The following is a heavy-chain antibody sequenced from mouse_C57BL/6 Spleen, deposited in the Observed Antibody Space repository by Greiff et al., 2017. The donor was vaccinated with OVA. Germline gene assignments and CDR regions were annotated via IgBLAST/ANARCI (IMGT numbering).Heavy chain of an antibody. CDR1: GYSITSGYY. V-gene: IGHV3-6*01. CDR2: ISYDGSN. CDR3: ARDGVTTGVFAY. Sequence: ESGPGLVKPSQSLSLTCSVTGYSITSGYYWNWIRQFPGNKLEWMGYISYDGSNNYNPSLKNRISITRDTSKNQFFLKLNSVTTEDTATYYCARDGVTTGVFAYWGQGTLVTVSA. J-gene: IGHJ3*01. D-gene: IGHD1-1*01.